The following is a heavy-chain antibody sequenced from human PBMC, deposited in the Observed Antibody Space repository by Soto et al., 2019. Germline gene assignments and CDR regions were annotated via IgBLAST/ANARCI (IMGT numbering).Heavy chain of an antibody. D-gene: IGHD6-13*01. J-gene: IGHJ6*02. CDR3: ARDRIAAAGKVFATDV. CDR2: ISGSGDKT. CDR1: GFTFSNYA. V-gene: IGHV3-23*01. Sequence: GGSLRLSCAASGFTFSNYAMSWVLQAPWKGPEWVSAISGSGDKTYYVDSVKGRFTISRDNSRNTVYLQMDSLRAEDTAVYYCARDRIAAAGKVFATDVWGRGTTVTVSS.